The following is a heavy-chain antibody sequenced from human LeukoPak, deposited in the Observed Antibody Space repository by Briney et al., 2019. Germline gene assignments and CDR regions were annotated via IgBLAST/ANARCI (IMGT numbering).Heavy chain of an antibody. CDR3: ARFPNSAGFPNWFDH. V-gene: IGHV3-21*01. CDR2: ISSSNDYI. Sequence: RSGGSLRLSCAASGFTFSTSTMNWVRQAPGKGLEWVSSISSSNDYIYYADSVKGRFTISRDNAKNSLYLQMNSLGPEDTAVYYCARFPNSAGFPNWFDHWGQGTLVTVSS. J-gene: IGHJ5*02. D-gene: IGHD6-19*01. CDR1: GFTFSTST.